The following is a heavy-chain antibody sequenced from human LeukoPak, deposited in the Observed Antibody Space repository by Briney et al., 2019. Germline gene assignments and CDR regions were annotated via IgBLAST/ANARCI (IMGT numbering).Heavy chain of an antibody. CDR3: ARGSRAGFTMVRGVITYFDY. V-gene: IGHV4-38-2*02. Sequence: PSETLSLTCTVSGYSISSGYYWGWIRPPPGKGLEWIGSIYHSGRTFYNPSLKSRVTISVDTSKNQFSLKLSSVTAADTAVYYCARGSRAGFTMVRGVITYFDYWGQGTLVTVSS. J-gene: IGHJ4*02. CDR2: IYHSGRT. D-gene: IGHD3-10*01. CDR1: GYSISSGYY.